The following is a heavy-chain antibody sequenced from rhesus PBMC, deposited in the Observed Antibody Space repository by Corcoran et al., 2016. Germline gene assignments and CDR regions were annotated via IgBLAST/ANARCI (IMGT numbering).Heavy chain of an antibody. V-gene: IGHV3-136*01. CDR1: GFTFSSYD. CDR3: TRVFPIYEDDYGYYPSPIFDY. Sequence: EVQLVESGGGLVQPGGSLRLSCAASGFTFSSYDMSWVRQAPGKGLEWVSYINSHGKTIYYADSVKGRFTISRDNAKNSLSLQMSSLRAEDTAVYYCTRVFPIYEDDYGYYPSPIFDYWGQGVLVTVSS. J-gene: IGHJ4*01. D-gene: IGHD3-9*01. CDR2: INSHGKTI.